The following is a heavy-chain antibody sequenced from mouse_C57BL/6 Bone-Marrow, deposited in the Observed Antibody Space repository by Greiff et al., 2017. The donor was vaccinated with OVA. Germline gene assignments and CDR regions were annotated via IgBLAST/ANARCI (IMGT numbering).Heavy chain of an antibody. D-gene: IGHD2-4*01. CDR2: IRNKANNHAT. CDR1: GFTFSDAW. CDR3: TRLGDYDLCYFDY. V-gene: IGHV6-6*01. J-gene: IGHJ2*01. Sequence: EVKLVESGGGLVQPGGSMKLSCAASGFTFSDAWMDWVRQSPEKGLEWVAEIRNKANNHATYYAESVKGRFTISRDDSKSSVYLQMNSLRAEDTGIYYCTRLGDYDLCYFDYWGQGTTLTVSS.